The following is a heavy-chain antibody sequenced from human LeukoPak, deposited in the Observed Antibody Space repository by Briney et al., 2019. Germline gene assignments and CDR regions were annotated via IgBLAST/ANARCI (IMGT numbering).Heavy chain of an antibody. CDR1: GYTFTGYY. Sequence: ASVKVSCKDSGYTFTGYYMHWVRQAPGQGLEWMGWINPNSGGTNYAQKFQGWVTMTRDTSISTAYMELSRLRSDDTAVYYCARGRKYSGSYYSFDYWGQGTLVTVSS. J-gene: IGHJ4*02. V-gene: IGHV1-2*04. CDR3: ARGRKYSGSYYSFDY. D-gene: IGHD1-26*01. CDR2: INPNSGGT.